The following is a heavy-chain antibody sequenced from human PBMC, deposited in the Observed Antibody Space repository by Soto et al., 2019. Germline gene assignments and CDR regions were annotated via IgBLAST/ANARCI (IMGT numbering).Heavy chain of an antibody. D-gene: IGHD3-3*01. Sequence: PRGSLRRSCAASGFVVTNAWLSWVRQAPGRGLDWVGRIKPKTDRGPTTEYAASVKGRFTLSKDDSPDMVYLQMNSLKIEDTAVYYCTTAGQWYFWTAYYFEHWGQGPPVTVSS. CDR3: TTAGQWYFWTAYYFEH. CDR2: IKPKTDRGPTT. J-gene: IGHJ4*02. CDR1: GFVVTNAW. V-gene: IGHV3-15*01.